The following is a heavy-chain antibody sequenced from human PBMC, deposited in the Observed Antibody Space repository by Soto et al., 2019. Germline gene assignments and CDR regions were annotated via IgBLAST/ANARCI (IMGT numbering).Heavy chain of an antibody. D-gene: IGHD1-7*01. CDR2: IWYDGSKE. CDR1: GINFSRSG. J-gene: IGHJ6*02. V-gene: IGHV3-33*01. CDR3: ARDAGTTRMDV. Sequence: QVRLVESGGGVVQPGRSLRLSCAASGINFSRSGMHWVRQAPGKGLEWVAIIWYDGSKEYYADSVKGQCTISRDNSRNTVYLQMNSLRAEDTAVYYCARDAGTTRMDVWGQGTTVTVSS.